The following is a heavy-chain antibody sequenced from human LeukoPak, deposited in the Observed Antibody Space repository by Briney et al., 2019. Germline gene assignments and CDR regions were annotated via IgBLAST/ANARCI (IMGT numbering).Heavy chain of an antibody. D-gene: IGHD3-22*01. J-gene: IGHJ5*02. Sequence: SVKVSCKASGGTFSSYAISWVRQAPGQGLEWMGGIIPIFGTANYAQKFQGRVTITADESTSTAYMELSSLRSEDTAVYYCARGAYYYDGSGYYGLDPWGQGTLVTVSS. CDR1: GGTFSSYA. V-gene: IGHV1-69*01. CDR2: IIPIFGTA. CDR3: ARGAYYYDGSGYYGLDP.